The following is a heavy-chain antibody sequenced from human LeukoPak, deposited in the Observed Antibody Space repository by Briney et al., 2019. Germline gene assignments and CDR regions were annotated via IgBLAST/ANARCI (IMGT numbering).Heavy chain of an antibody. CDR1: GSTFSSYE. V-gene: IGHV3-48*03. Sequence: PGGSLRLSCAASGSTFSSYEMNWVRQAPGKGLEWVSYISSSGSTIYYADSVKGRFTISKDNAKNSLYLQMNSLRAEDTAVYYCARGPEGRSSGWYPDYWGQGTLVTVSS. CDR2: ISSSGSTI. J-gene: IGHJ4*02. D-gene: IGHD6-19*01. CDR3: ARGPEGRSSGWYPDY.